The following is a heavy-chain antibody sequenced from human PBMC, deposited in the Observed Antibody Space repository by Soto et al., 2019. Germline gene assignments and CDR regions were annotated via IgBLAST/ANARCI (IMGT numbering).Heavy chain of an antibody. CDR1: GFTFSSYG. J-gene: IGHJ4*02. CDR2: ISYDGSNK. CDR3: AKEDTAMALFDY. Sequence: GGSLRLSCAASGFTFSSYGMHWVRQAPGKGLEWVAVISYDGSNKYYADSVKGRFTISRDNSKNTLYLQMNSLRAEDTAVYYCAKEDTAMALFDYWGQGTLVTVSS. V-gene: IGHV3-30*18. D-gene: IGHD5-18*01.